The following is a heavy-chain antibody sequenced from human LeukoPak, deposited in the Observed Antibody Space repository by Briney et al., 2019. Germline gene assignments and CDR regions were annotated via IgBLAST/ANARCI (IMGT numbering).Heavy chain of an antibody. CDR2: MNPNSGNT. D-gene: IGHD3-9*01. J-gene: IGHJ6*03. CDR1: GCTFTSYD. Sequence: GASVKVSCKASGCTFTSYDINRVRQATGQGLEWMGWMNPNSGNTGYAQKFQGRVTMTRNTSISTAYMELSSPRSEDTAVYYCARGSYYDILTGYPSIYYYYMDVWGKGTTVTVSS. CDR3: ARGSYYDILTGYPSIYYYYMDV. V-gene: IGHV1-8*01.